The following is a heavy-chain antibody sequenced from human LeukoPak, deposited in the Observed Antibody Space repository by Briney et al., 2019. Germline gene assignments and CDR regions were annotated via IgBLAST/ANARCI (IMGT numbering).Heavy chain of an antibody. CDR1: GYTFTIYY. CDR2: ISAYNGNT. Sequence: ASVKVSYRASGYTFTIYYMQWGREARGQGLEGMGWISAYNGNTNYTQKLEGRGTITTETTTRTAYMELSRRRYGDTAVYECARAGLWDFSDTSGYHNAAFDIWGQGTMVTVSS. D-gene: IGHD3-22*01. V-gene: IGHV1-18*04. J-gene: IGHJ3*02. CDR3: ARAGLWDFSDTSGYHNAAFDI.